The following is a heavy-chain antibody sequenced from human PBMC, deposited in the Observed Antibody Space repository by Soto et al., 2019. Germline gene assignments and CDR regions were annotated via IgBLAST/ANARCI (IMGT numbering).Heavy chain of an antibody. D-gene: IGHD2-21*02. V-gene: IGHV6-1*01. CDR2: ICYRSKWIF. CDR3: ARAPPDFLSARKT. J-gene: IGHJ1*01. Sequence: SQTLALTRVISGDSVSTNGATWNWIRQSPSRGLEWLGRICYRSKWIFDYAMAVKSGMRLSADTSKNHVSLHLNSVTPEDTAVYYCARAPPDFLSARKTWGQGTLGSASS. CDR1: GDSVSTNGAT.